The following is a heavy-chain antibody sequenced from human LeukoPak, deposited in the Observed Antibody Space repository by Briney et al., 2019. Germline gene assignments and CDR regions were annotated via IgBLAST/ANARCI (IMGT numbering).Heavy chain of an antibody. V-gene: IGHV3-30*18. CDR2: ISYDGSNK. J-gene: IGHJ4*02. CDR3: AKVISHDSSDY. D-gene: IGHD3-22*01. Sequence: GGSLRLSCAASGFTFSSYGMHWVRQAPGKGLEWVAVISYDGSNKYYADSVKGRFTISRDNSKNTLYLQMNSLRAEDTAVYYCAKVISHDSSDYWGQGTLVTVSS. CDR1: GFTFSSYG.